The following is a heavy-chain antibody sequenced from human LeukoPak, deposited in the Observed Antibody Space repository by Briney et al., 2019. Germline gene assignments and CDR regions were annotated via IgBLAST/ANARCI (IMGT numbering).Heavy chain of an antibody. Sequence: GGSLRLSCAASGFTFSSYSMNWVRQAPGKGLEWVSSISSSSSYIYYSDSVKGRFTISRDNAKNSLHLQMNSLRAEDTALYYCARVRPGQWLLRDAFDIRGQGTMVTVSS. CDR2: ISSSSSYI. J-gene: IGHJ3*02. CDR1: GFTFSSYS. D-gene: IGHD6-19*01. CDR3: ARVRPGQWLLRDAFDI. V-gene: IGHV3-21*01.